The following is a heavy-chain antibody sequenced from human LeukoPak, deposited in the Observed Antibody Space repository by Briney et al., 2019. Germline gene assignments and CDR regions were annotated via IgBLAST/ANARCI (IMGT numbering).Heavy chain of an antibody. CDR3: ATKQWLAPPPDS. CDR2: INTDGTVT. V-gene: IGHV3-74*01. Sequence: PGGSLRLSCVASGFTFSTYWMLSVRQAPGQGLESVSRINTDGTVTTYADSVKGRFTVSRDNADNTMFLQMNSVRDEDTAVYYCATKQWLAPPPDSWGQGTPVTVSS. CDR1: GFTFSTYW. J-gene: IGHJ4*02. D-gene: IGHD6-19*01.